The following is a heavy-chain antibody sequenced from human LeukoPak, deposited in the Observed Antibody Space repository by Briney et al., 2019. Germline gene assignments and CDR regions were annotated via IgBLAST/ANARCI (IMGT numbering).Heavy chain of an antibody. Sequence: HTGGSLRLSCAASGFTFSSYAMSWVRQTPGKGLEWVSTISDAGGDTYYADSVRGRFTISRDNAKNTCYLQMNGLRVEDTAVYYCARQWFGEQRAYWGQGTLVTVSS. J-gene: IGHJ4*02. CDR1: GFTFSSYA. D-gene: IGHD3-10*01. CDR3: ARQWFGEQRAY. V-gene: IGHV3-23*01. CDR2: ISDAGGDT.